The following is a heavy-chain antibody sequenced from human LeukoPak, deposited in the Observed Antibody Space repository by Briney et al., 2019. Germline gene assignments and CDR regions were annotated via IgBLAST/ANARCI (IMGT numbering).Heavy chain of an antibody. D-gene: IGHD6-13*01. CDR1: ALTFSYYW. J-gene: IGHJ5*02. CDR2: IEQDVSEK. Sequence: GRCLRLSCAASALTFSYYWADSVSQAPGNWLEWLARIEQDVSEKPYVDCVQGRFNIPRDNATNSLYRQMNTLRPEDTAVYSCLRDRGYSTYDRLGQGTLVNVSS. CDR3: LRDRGYSTYDR. V-gene: IGHV3-7*03.